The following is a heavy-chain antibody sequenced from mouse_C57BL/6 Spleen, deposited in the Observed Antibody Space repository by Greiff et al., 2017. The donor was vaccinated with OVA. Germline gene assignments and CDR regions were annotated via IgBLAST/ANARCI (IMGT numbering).Heavy chain of an antibody. D-gene: IGHD1-1*01. V-gene: IGHV1-81*01. Sequence: VQLQQSGAELARPGASVKLSCKASGYTFTSYGISWVKQRTGQGLEWIGEIYPRSGNTYYNEKFKGKATLTADKSSSTAYMELRSLTSEDSAVYFCAREDYYGSPAWFAYWGQGTLVTVSA. CDR1: GYTFTSYG. J-gene: IGHJ3*01. CDR2: IYPRSGNT. CDR3: AREDYYGSPAWFAY.